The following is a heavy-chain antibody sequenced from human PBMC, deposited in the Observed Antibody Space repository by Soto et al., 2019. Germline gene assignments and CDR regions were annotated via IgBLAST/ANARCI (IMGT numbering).Heavy chain of an antibody. D-gene: IGHD3-22*01. CDR3: AKVPSEDYDSSGFVN. Sequence: GGSLRLSCAASGFTFNNYAMSWVRQAPGKGLEWVSAISGGGGSTYYADSGKGRFTISRDNSKNTLYLQMNSLRAEDTAVYYCAKVPSEDYDSSGFVNWGQGTLVTVSS. J-gene: IGHJ4*02. V-gene: IGHV3-23*01. CDR1: GFTFNNYA. CDR2: ISGGGGST.